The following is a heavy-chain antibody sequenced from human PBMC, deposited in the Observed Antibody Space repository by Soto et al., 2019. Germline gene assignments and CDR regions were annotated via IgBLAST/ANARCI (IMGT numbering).Heavy chain of an antibody. CDR3: ARDVGG. D-gene: IGHD3-16*01. CDR2: ISYDGSNK. J-gene: IGHJ6*02. Sequence: QVQLVESGGGVVQPGRSLRLSCAASGFTFSSYAMHWVRQAPGKGLEWVAVISYDGSNKYYADSVKGRFTISRDNSKNTLYLQMISLRAEDTAVYYCARDVGGWGQGTTVTVSS. CDR1: GFTFSSYA. V-gene: IGHV3-30-3*01.